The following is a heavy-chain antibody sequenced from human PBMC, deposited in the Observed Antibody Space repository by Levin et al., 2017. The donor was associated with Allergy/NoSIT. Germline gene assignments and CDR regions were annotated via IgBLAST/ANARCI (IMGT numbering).Heavy chain of an antibody. Sequence: SETLSLTCAVSGGSIRTGDYSWSWIRQPPGKGLEWIGYISHSGSLYYTPSLKSRVTISVDRSKNQFSLKLTSLTAADTAVYYCARGSSISAPMRFDYWGQGILVTVSS. CDR3: ARGSSISAPMRFDY. CDR1: GGSIRTGDYS. CDR2: ISHSGSL. J-gene: IGHJ4*02. V-gene: IGHV4-30-2*01. D-gene: IGHD6-6*01.